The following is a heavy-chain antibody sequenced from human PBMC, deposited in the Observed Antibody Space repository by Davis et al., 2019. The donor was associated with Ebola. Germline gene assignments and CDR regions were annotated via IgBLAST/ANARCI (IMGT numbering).Heavy chain of an antibody. V-gene: IGHV1-46*01. D-gene: IGHD3-9*01. CDR3: ARDLTDDILTGYLDY. J-gene: IGHJ4*02. Sequence: ASVKVSCKASGYTFTSYYMHWVRQAPGQGLEWMGIINPSGGSTSYAQKLQGRVTMTTDTSTSTAYMELRSLRSDDTAVYYCARDLTDDILTGYLDYWGQGTLVTVSS. CDR1: GYTFTSYY. CDR2: INPSGGST.